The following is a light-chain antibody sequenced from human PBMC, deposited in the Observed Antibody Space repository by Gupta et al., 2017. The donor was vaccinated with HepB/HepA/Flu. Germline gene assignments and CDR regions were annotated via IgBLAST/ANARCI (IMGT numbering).Light chain of an antibody. J-gene: IGKJ5*01. CDR2: NAF. V-gene: IGKV3-15*01. Sequence: ELVLTQSPATLSVSPGERVSLSCRASQCVGNNLAWYQQRLGQAPRLLIYNAFTRASDIPARFSGSGSGTEFTLAITNLQSEDFAVYYCQHYNNWPPKITFGQGTRLETK. CDR3: QHYNNWPPKIT. CDR1: QCVGNN.